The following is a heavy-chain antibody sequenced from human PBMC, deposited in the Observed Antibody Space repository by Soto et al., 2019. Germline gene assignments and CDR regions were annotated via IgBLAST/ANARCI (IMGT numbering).Heavy chain of an antibody. Sequence: PGGSLRLSCAASGFNFSSYAMHWVRQAPGKGLEWVAVISYDGSNKYYADSVKGRFTISRDNSKNTLYLQMNSLRAEDTAVYYCARGRYFDWLVTIYGMDVWGQGTTVTVSS. J-gene: IGHJ6*02. CDR3: ARGRYFDWLVTIYGMDV. V-gene: IGHV3-30-3*01. D-gene: IGHD3-9*01. CDR1: GFNFSSYA. CDR2: ISYDGSNK.